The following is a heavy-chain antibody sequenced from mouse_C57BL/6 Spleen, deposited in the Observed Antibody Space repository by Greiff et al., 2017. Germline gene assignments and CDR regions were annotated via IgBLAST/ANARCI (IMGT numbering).Heavy chain of an antibody. CDR3: ARTSRGYDYDVEWYFDV. CDR1: GYSFTGYY. CDR2: INPSTGGT. D-gene: IGHD2-4*01. J-gene: IGHJ1*03. V-gene: IGHV1-42*01. Sequence: EVQLQQSGPELVKPGASVKISCKASGYSFTGYYMNWVKQSPEKSLEWIGEINPSTGGTTYNQKFKAKATLTVDKSSSTAYMQLKSLTSEDSAVYYCARTSRGYDYDVEWYFDVWGTGTTVTVSS.